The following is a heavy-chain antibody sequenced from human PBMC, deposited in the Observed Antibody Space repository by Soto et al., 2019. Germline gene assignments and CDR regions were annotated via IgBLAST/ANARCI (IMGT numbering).Heavy chain of an antibody. Sequence: QVQLQESGPGLVKPSQTLSLTCTVSGGSISSGGYYWSWIRQHPGKGLEWIGYIYYSGSTYYNPSLKSRVTISVDTSKKRFSLKLSSVTAADTAVYYCARELAVAGTIDYWGQGTLVTVSS. CDR1: GGSISSGGYY. V-gene: IGHV4-31*03. CDR2: IYYSGST. D-gene: IGHD6-19*01. CDR3: ARELAVAGTIDY. J-gene: IGHJ4*02.